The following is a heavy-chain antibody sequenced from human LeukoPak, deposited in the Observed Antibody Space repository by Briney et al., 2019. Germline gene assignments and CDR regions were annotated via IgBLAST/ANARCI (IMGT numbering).Heavy chain of an antibody. Sequence: GGSLRLSCAASGFTFSSYGMHWVRQAPGKGLEWVAVIWYDGSNKYYADSVKGRFTISRDNSKNTLYLQMNSLRAEDTAVYYCARDIGSDGMDVWGQGTTVTVSS. CDR2: IWYDGSNK. D-gene: IGHD2-15*01. V-gene: IGHV3-33*01. J-gene: IGHJ6*02. CDR1: GFTFSSYG. CDR3: ARDIGSDGMDV.